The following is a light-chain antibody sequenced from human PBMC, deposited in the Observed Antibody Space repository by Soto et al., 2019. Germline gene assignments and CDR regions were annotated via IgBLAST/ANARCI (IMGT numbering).Light chain of an antibody. J-gene: IGLJ1*01. Sequence: QSALTQPASVSGSPGQSITISCTGTSSDVGGYNFVSWYQQHSGKAPKLMIYGVSNRPSGVSDRFSGSKSGNTASLTISALQAEAESDYYCSSYTSISTRVFGAGTKVTVL. CDR1: SSDVGGYNF. CDR2: GVS. CDR3: SSYTSISTRV. V-gene: IGLV2-14*03.